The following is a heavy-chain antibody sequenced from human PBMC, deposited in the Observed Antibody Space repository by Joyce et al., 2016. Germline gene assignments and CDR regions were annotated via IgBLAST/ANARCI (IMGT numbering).Heavy chain of an antibody. V-gene: IGHV4-4*07. CDR3: AKFARDSSGFYPEAD. J-gene: IGHJ4*02. CDR1: GGFISGHY. Sequence: QLHLQESGPGLVKPSATLSLTCTVSGGFISGHYWSWIRQPAGKGLDWIGRIHRKGTTIYNPSFQSRVTMSLDLPKNQLSLRLRSVTAADSAIYYCAKFARDSSGFYPEADWGQGTLVTVSS. D-gene: IGHD3-22*01. CDR2: IHRKGTT.